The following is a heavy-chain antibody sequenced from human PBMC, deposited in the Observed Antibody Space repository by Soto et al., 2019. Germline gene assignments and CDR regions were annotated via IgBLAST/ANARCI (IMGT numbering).Heavy chain of an antibody. CDR2: IYWNDEK. CDR3: GHCGYSTGWFDY. D-gene: IGHD6-19*01. V-gene: IGHV2-5*01. CDR1: GFSLSTTAVG. Sequence: QIILKESAPTLVKLTQTLTLTCTVSGFSLSTTAVGVGWVRQPPGKSLDRLGLIYWNDEKRYSPSLKIRLTITKDASKNQVILTMINMDPVDTATYYGGHCGYSTGWFDYWGQGSPVTVSS. J-gene: IGHJ4*02.